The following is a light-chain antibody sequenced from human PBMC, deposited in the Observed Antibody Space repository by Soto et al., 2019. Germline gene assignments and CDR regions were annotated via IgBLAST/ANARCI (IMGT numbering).Light chain of an antibody. CDR1: QGISSW. CDR2: AAS. V-gene: IGKV1-12*01. CDR3: QQANSFPIT. Sequence: DIQMTQSPSSVSASVGDRVTVTCRASQGISSWLAWYQKKPGKAPKLLIYAASSLQSGVPSWFSGSGSGTDFTLTISSLQPEDCAIYFCQQANSFPITFGQGTRLEIK. J-gene: IGKJ5*01.